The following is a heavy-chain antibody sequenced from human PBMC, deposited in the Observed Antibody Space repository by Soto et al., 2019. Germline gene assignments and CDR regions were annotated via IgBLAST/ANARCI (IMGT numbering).Heavy chain of an antibody. D-gene: IGHD3-22*01. V-gene: IGHV4-4*07. CDR1: GGSISSYY. CDR2: IYTSGST. CDR3: ARLASRTYYDSSGYWPLFEY. Sequence: SETLSLTCTVSGGSISSYYWSWIRQPAGKGLEWIGRIYTSGSTNYNPSLKSRVTMSVDTSKNQFSLKLSSVTAADTAVYYCARLASRTYYDSSGYWPLFEYWGQGTLVTFSS. J-gene: IGHJ4*02.